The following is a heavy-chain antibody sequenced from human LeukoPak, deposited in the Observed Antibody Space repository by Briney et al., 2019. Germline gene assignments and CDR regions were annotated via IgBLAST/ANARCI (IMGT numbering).Heavy chain of an antibody. CDR2: TSGSGGTT. J-gene: IGHJ4*02. CDR3: AKVYTYGDS. D-gene: IGHD5-18*01. V-gene: IGHV3-23*01. Sequence: GGSLRFSCAAAGFTFSTYGMSWVRQAPGKGLEWVSSTSGSGGTTYDADSVKGRITISRDNSKNTLYLQMNSLRAEDTAVYYCAKVYTYGDSWGQGTLVTVSS. CDR1: GFTFSTYG.